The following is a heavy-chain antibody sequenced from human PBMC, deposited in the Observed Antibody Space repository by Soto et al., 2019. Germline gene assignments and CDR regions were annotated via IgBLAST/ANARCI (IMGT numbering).Heavy chain of an antibody. Sequence: GDSLKISCKGSGYRFTSYWISWVRQMPGKGLEWMGRIDPSNSYTHYSPSFHGHVTISADNSISTAYLQWSNLRASDTAIYYCAFLDTSLDFDFRGQGTLVTVPS. D-gene: IGHD3-3*02. CDR3: AFLDTSLDFDF. J-gene: IGHJ4*02. CDR2: IDPSNSYT. CDR1: GYRFTSYW. V-gene: IGHV5-10-1*01.